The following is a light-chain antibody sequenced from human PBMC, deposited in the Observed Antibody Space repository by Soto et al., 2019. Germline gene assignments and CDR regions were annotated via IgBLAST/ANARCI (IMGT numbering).Light chain of an antibody. CDR2: GNS. J-gene: IGLJ1*01. CDR3: QSYDSSMSGTYV. CDR1: SSNIGAGYD. Sequence: QSVLTQPPSVSGAPGQRVTISCTGSSSNIGAGYDVHWYQQLPGTAPKLLIYGNSNRPSGVPDRFSGSKSGTSASLAITGLQAEDGADYYGQSYDSSMSGTYVFGTGTKLTVL. V-gene: IGLV1-40*01.